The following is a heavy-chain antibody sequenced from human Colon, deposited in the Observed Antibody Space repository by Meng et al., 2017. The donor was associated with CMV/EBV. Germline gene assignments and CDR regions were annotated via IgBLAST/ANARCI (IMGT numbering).Heavy chain of an antibody. D-gene: IGHD3-3*01. CDR1: GFSLSNHW. V-gene: IGHV3-7*01. CDR3: ARGSTFWSGYYSNAGDS. CDR2: IKQDGSQK. J-gene: IGHJ4*02. Sequence: GGSLRLSCAVSGFSLSNHWMSWVRQAPGKGLEWVANIKQDGSQKNYVDSVKGRFTISRDNAKNSLYLQMNNLRANDTAVYYCARGSTFWSGYYSNAGDSWGQGTLVTVSS.